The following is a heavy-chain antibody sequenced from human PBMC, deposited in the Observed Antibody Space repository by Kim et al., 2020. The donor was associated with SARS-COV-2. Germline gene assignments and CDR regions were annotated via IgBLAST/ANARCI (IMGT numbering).Heavy chain of an antibody. CDR3: ARLRPGVGQWLVPLDY. CDR1: GGSISSTNYY. J-gene: IGHJ4*02. D-gene: IGHD6-19*01. V-gene: IGHV4-39*01. CDR2: IHYSGTT. Sequence: SETLSLTCTVSGGSISSTNYYWGWIRQPPGKGLEWIGSIHYSGTTYCNPSLKSRVTISVDTSKNQFSLKLSSVTAADTAVYYCARLRPGVGQWLVPLDYWGPGTLVTVSS.